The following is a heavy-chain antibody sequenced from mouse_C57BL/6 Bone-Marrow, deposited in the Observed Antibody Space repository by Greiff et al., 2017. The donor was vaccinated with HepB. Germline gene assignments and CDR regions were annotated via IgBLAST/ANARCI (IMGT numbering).Heavy chain of an antibody. CDR2: ISSGSSTI. V-gene: IGHV5-17*01. CDR3: ARELRLPSWFAY. Sequence: EVKLVESGGGLVKPGGSLKLSCAASGFTFSDYGMHWVRQAPEKGLEWVAYISSGSSTIYYADTVKGRFTISRDNAKNTLFLQMTSLRSEDTAMYYCARELRLPSWFAYWGQGTLVTVSA. J-gene: IGHJ3*01. D-gene: IGHD3-2*02. CDR1: GFTFSDYG.